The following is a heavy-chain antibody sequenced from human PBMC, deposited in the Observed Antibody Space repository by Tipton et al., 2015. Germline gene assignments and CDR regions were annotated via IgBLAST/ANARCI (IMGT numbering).Heavy chain of an antibody. CDR1: GGSVSTSNYY. CDR3: ACQDYDSLTRDYQTVDY. CDR2: ISYSGST. J-gene: IGHJ4*02. Sequence: TLSLTCTVSGGSVSTSNYYWGWIRQSPGRGLEWIGYISYSGSTHYNPSLKNRVTMSRDTSKNQFSLKLTSVTAADTAVYYCACQDYDSLTRDYQTVDYWGQGTLVTVSS. D-gene: IGHD3-9*01. V-gene: IGHV4-61*05.